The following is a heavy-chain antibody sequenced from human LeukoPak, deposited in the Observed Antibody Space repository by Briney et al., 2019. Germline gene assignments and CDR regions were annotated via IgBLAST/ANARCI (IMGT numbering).Heavy chain of an antibody. CDR1: GFTFSSAW. J-gene: IGHJ4*02. CDR3: AY. V-gene: IGHV3-7*01. CDR2: VNQDGSGK. Sequence: GGSLRLSCAASGFTFSSAWMSWVRQAPGKGLEWVANVNQDGSGKYYVDSVKGRFTISKDNAKNSLYQQMNSLRAEDTAVYGPAYWGQGTLVTVSS.